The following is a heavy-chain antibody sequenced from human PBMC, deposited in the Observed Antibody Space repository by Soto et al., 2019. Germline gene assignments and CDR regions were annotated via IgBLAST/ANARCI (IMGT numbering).Heavy chain of an antibody. V-gene: IGHV3-23*01. Sequence: GGTLRLPCAASGFTLSSYNMNWVRQAPGRGLERVSALSGSGGSTNYADSLKRRFPISRHNSKHTLFLQMNSRRDEATAVYYCGKASGSIWYESDYWGQGTLVNVSS. CDR1: GFTLSSYN. CDR3: GKASGSIWYESDY. CDR2: LSGSGGST. D-gene: IGHD3-3*02. J-gene: IGHJ4*02.